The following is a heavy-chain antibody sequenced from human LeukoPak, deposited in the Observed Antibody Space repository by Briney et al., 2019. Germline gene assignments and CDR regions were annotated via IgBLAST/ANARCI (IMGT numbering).Heavy chain of an antibody. Sequence: PSETLSLTCRFSVNSISSRDYYWGWIRQPPGGGLDGMGSIYYSGTTYYNPSLKSRVTISIDASKNQFSLKLNAVTAADTGVYYCARPWGTGYMYYFDCXGQGTLVTVSS. CDR3: ARPWGTGYMYYFDC. D-gene: IGHD3-9*01. V-gene: IGHV4-39*01. J-gene: IGHJ4*02. CDR1: VNSISSRDYY. CDR2: IYYSGTT.